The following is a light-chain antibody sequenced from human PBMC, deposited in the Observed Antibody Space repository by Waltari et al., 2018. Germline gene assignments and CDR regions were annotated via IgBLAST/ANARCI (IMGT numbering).Light chain of an antibody. V-gene: IGKV1-8*01. J-gene: IGKJ1*01. CDR2: AAS. CDR3: QQYHTYPWT. CDR1: QGVSTY. Sequence: SASTGDRVTISCRASQGVSTYLAWYQQKPGKAPSLLIYAASTLESGVPSKFSGSGSGTDFTLTISCLQSEDFATYYCQQYHTYPWTFGQGTKVEI.